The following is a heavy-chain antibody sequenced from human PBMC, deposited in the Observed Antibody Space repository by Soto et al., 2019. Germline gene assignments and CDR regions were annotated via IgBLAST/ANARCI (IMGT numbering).Heavy chain of an antibody. V-gene: IGHV1-69*13. J-gene: IGHJ6*02. CDR3: ASARSVVVAPAALSYYYHGMEF. D-gene: IGHD2-2*01. Sequence: SVKVSRKASGGTFSSYAISWVRQAPGQGVEWMGGLIPIFGRANYAQQFQGRVTITADGSTSTAHMHLSTLRSEDPAVYYCASARSVVVAPAALSYYYHGMEFWGHGTTVTVSS. CDR1: GGTFSSYA. CDR2: LIPIFGRA.